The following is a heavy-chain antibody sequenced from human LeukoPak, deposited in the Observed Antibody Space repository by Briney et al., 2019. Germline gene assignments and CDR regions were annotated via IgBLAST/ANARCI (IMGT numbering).Heavy chain of an antibody. CDR1: GFTFSSYA. V-gene: IGHV3-23*01. CDR2: ISGSGGST. D-gene: IGHD6-13*01. CDR3: AKDHSIAADFDY. Sequence: GGSLRLSCEASGFTFSSYAMIWVRQAPGKELEWVSAISGSGGSTYYADSVKGRFTISRDNSKHTLYLQMNSLRAEDTAVYYCAKDHSIAADFDYWGQGTQVTVSS. J-gene: IGHJ4*02.